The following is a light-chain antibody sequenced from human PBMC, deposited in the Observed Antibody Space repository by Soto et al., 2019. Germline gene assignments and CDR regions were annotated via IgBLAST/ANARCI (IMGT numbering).Light chain of an antibody. CDR2: DVT. V-gene: IGLV2-11*01. Sequence: QYVLTQPRSVSGSPGQSVAISCTGTSSDVGGYNYVSWYQQHPGKAPKLMIYDVTKRPSGVPDRFSASKSGNTASLTISGLQADDEADYYCCSYAGSYSYVFGTGTKLTVL. CDR1: SSDVGGYNY. J-gene: IGLJ1*01. CDR3: CSYAGSYSYV.